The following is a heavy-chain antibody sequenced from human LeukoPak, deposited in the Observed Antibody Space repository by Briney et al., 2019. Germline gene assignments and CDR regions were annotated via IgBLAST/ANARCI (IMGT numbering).Heavy chain of an antibody. CDR1: GYTFTDYG. CDR2: VSAYNGET. J-gene: IGHJ4*02. Sequence: GASVTVSCTPSGYTFTDYGITWVRQAPGQGLEWMGWVSAYNGETKYAQKLQGRVTMTRDTSTTTAYMELRSLRSDDTAVYYCGRGILNDDVLTGTGGQGTLVTVSS. V-gene: IGHV1-18*01. CDR3: GRGILNDDVLTGT. D-gene: IGHD3-9*01.